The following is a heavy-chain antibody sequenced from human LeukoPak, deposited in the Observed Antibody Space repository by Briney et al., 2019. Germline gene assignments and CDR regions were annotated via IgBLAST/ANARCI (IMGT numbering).Heavy chain of an antibody. D-gene: IGHD4-17*01. CDR3: ARTFTVTTGFDC. CDR1: GFSLSTSGMR. Sequence: SGPALVKPTQTLTLTCTFSGFSLSTSGMRLSWILQPPGKALDWLARIDWDDDKFYSTSLKTRLTISNDTSINQVVLTMTNMDPVDTATYYCARTFTVTTGFDCWGQGTLVTVSS. V-gene: IGHV2-70*04. J-gene: IGHJ4*02. CDR2: IDWDDDK.